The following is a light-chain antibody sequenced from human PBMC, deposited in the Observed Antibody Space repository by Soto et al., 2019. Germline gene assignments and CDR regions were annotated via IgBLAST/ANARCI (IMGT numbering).Light chain of an antibody. Sequence: HCALTQHGSVVGSPGRSVTISCTGTSSDVGAYKYVSWYQQHPGKAPKLMIYEVSNRPSGVSNRFSGSKSGNTASLTISGLQADDEADYYCNSYAGDIIRFVFGTGTKVTVL. J-gene: IGLJ1*01. CDR1: SSDVGAYKY. CDR3: NSYAGDIIRFV. CDR2: EVS. V-gene: IGLV2-14*01.